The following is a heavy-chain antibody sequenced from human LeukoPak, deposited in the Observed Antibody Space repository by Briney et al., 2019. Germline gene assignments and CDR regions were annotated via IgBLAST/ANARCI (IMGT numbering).Heavy chain of an antibody. Sequence: SSETLSLTCTVSGGSISSYYWSWIRQPAGKGLEWIGRIYTSGSTNYNPSLKSRVTMSVDTSKNQFSLKLSSVTAADTAVYYCARVSIVVVVAAPGVAFDIWGQGTMVTVSS. J-gene: IGHJ3*02. D-gene: IGHD2-15*01. V-gene: IGHV4-4*07. CDR3: ARVSIVVVVAAPGVAFDI. CDR2: IYTSGST. CDR1: GGSISSYY.